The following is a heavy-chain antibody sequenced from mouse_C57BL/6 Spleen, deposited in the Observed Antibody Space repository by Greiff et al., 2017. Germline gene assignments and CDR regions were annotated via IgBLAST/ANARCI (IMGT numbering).Heavy chain of an antibody. CDR2: IYPGDGDT. V-gene: IGHV1-82*01. CDR3: ATDSNYFAY. CDR1: GYAFSSSW. J-gene: IGHJ3*01. Sequence: VKLMESGPELVKPGASVKISCKASGYAFSSSWMNWVKQRPGKGLEWIGRIYPGDGDTNYNGKFKGKATLTADKSSSTAYMQLSSLTSEDSAVYFCATDSNYFAYWGQGTLVTVSA. D-gene: IGHD2-5*01.